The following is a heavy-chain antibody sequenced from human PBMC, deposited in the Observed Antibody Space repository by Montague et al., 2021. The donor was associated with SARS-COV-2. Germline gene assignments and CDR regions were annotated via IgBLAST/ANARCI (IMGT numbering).Heavy chain of an antibody. D-gene: IGHD2-2*01. Sequence: SETLSLTCTVHRGSFSGYYWTWIRQHPGKGLEWIGEINHSGGVNYNQSLNSRVTISVDTSKNHFSLKLRSVTAADTAIYYCARGYCSSTTCYRSLHYWGQGTLVAVSS. J-gene: IGHJ4*02. CDR3: ARGYCSSTTCYRSLHY. V-gene: IGHV4-34*01. CDR2: INHSGGV. CDR1: RGSFSGYY.